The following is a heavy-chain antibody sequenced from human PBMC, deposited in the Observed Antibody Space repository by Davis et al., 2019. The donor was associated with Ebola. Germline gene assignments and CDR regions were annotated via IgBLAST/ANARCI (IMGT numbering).Heavy chain of an antibody. CDR2: INVYNGHT. Sequence: AASVKVSCKTSGYTFSGYAISWVRQAPGQGLEWIGRINVYNGHTNYAQNLQGRVTVSTDTSTSIAYMELRRLRSDDTALYYCARDATTVTTIWFDPWGQGTLVTVSS. CDR1: GYTFSGYA. J-gene: IGHJ5*02. CDR3: ARDATTVTTIWFDP. D-gene: IGHD4-17*01. V-gene: IGHV1-18*01.